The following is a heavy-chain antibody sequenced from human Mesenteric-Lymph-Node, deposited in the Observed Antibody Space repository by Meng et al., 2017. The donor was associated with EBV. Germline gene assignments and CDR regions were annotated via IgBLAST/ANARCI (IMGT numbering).Heavy chain of an antibody. J-gene: IGHJ4*02. Sequence: QVQLQESGSGLVQPSQTLSLTCAVSGCSLSSGGYYWSWIRQPPEKGLEWIGYTYFSGSTYYNPSLKSRVMISVDTSKNQFSLKLSSVTAADTAVYYCARRDYYDSSGYDYWGQGTLVTVYS. D-gene: IGHD3-22*01. CDR1: GCSLSSGGYY. CDR2: TYFSGST. V-gene: IGHV4-30-4*01. CDR3: ARRDYYDSSGYDY.